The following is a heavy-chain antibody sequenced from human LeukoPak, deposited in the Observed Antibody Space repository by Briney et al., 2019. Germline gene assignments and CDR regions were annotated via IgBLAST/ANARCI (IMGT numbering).Heavy chain of an antibody. CDR1: GGSISSSSYY. D-gene: IGHD3-22*01. CDR3: ARLSGYSYSDFDY. Sequence: PSETLSLTCTVSGGSISSSSYYWGWIRQPPGQGLEWIGSTYYSGSTYYNPSLKSRITISVDTSKNQFSLKLSSVTATDTAVYYCARLSGYSYSDFDYWGQGTLVTVSS. V-gene: IGHV4-39*01. CDR2: TYYSGST. J-gene: IGHJ4*02.